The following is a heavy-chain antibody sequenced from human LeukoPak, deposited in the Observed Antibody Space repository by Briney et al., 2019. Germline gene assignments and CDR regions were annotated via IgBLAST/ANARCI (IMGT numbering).Heavy chain of an antibody. CDR1: GGTFSSYA. Sequence: ASVKVSCKASGGTFSSYAISWVRQAPGQGLEWMGGIIPIFGTANYAQKFQGRITMTTDTSTSTAYMELRSLRSDDTAVYYCARDPGSLDYWGQGTLVTVSS. J-gene: IGHJ4*02. CDR2: IIPIFGTA. V-gene: IGHV1-69*05. CDR3: ARDPGSLDY.